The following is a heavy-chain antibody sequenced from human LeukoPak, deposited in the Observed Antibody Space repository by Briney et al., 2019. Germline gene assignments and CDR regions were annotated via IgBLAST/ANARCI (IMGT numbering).Heavy chain of an antibody. CDR3: ARVSGTAKPRNYYMDV. Sequence: ASVKVSCKASGYTFTSYGISWVRQAPGQGLEWMGWISAYNGNTNYAQKLQGRVTMTTDTSTSKAYMELRSLRSDDTAVYYCARVSGTAKPRNYYMDVWGKGTTVTVSS. V-gene: IGHV1-18*01. CDR2: ISAYNGNT. J-gene: IGHJ6*03. D-gene: IGHD1-1*01. CDR1: GYTFTSYG.